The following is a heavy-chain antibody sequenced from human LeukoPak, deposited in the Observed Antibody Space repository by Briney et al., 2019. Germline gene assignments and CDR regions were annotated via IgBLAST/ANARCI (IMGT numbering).Heavy chain of an antibody. CDR2: TYYRSKWYN. CDR1: GDSVSSNSAA. V-gene: IGHV6-1*01. D-gene: IGHD2/OR15-2a*01. Sequence: SQTLSLTCAISGDSVSSNSAAWNWVRQSPSRGLEWLGMTYYRSKWYNDYAVSVKSRVTINPDTSKNQFSLQLNSVTPEDTAVCYCTRLLYGRLDPWGQGTLVTVSS. J-gene: IGHJ5*02. CDR3: TRLLYGRLDP.